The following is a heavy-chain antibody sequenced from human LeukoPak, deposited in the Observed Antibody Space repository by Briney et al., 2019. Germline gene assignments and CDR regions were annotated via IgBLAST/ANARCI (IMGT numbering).Heavy chain of an antibody. CDR3: NRRYSSGSGAFDI. CDR1: GFTFSSYA. D-gene: IGHD6-19*01. V-gene: IGHV3-23*01. Sequence: PGGSLRLSCAASGFTFSSYAMSWVRQAPGKGLEWVSAISGSGGSTYYADSVKGRFTISRDNSKNTLYLQMNSLRAEDTAVYYCNRRYSSGSGAFDIWGQGTMVTVSS. CDR2: ISGSGGST. J-gene: IGHJ3*02.